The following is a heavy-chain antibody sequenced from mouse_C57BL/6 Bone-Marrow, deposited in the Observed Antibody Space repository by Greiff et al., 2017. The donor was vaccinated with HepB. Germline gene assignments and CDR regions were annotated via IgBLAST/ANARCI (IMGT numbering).Heavy chain of an antibody. Sequence: EVNVVESEGGLVQPGSSMKLSCTASGFTFSDYYMAWVRQVPEKGLEWVANINYDGSSTYYLDSLKSRFIISRDNAKNILYLQMSSLKSEDTATYYCARDHPYYYGSSYWYFDVWGTGTTVTVSS. V-gene: IGHV5-16*01. J-gene: IGHJ1*03. CDR1: GFTFSDYY. CDR3: ARDHPYYYGSSYWYFDV. CDR2: INYDGSST. D-gene: IGHD1-1*01.